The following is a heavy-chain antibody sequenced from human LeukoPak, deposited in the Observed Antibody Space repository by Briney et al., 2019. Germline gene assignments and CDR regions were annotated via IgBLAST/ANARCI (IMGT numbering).Heavy chain of an antibody. CDR1: GGSISSYC. D-gene: IGHD3-3*01. Sequence: SETLSLTCTVSGGSISSYCWSWIRQPPGKGLEWIGYIYYSGSTNYNPSLESRVTISVDTSKNQFSLKLSSVTAADTAVYYCARVQDDFWSGYYTGGWYYGMDVWGQGTTVTVSS. CDR3: ARVQDDFWSGYYTGGWYYGMDV. CDR2: IYYSGST. J-gene: IGHJ6*02. V-gene: IGHV4-59*01.